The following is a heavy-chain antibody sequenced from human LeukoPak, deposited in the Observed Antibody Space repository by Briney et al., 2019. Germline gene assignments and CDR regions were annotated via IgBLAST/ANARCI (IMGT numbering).Heavy chain of an antibody. Sequence: PGGTLRLSCAASRFTLSSYALSWVPQAPGKGLEWVSAISGSGGSTYYADSVKGRFYISRDNSKNTLYLQMTSLRAEDTAVYYCAKDRVVVVPAASDYWGQGTLVTVSS. CDR1: RFTLSSYA. CDR2: ISGSGGST. V-gene: IGHV3-23*01. D-gene: IGHD2-2*01. J-gene: IGHJ4*02. CDR3: AKDRVVVVPAASDY.